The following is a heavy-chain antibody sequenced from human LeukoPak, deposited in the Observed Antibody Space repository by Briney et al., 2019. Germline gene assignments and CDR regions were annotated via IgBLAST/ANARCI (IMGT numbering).Heavy chain of an antibody. Sequence: SETLSLTCTVSGGSISSSSYYWGWIRQPPGKGLEWIGSVYYSGSTYYNPSLKSRVTISVDTSKNQFSLKLSSVTAADTAVYYCARGLRSWATVTKAPLFHYWGQGTLVTVSS. D-gene: IGHD4-17*01. V-gene: IGHV4-39*07. CDR1: GGSISSSSYY. CDR2: VYYSGST. CDR3: ARGLRSWATVTKAPLFHY. J-gene: IGHJ4*02.